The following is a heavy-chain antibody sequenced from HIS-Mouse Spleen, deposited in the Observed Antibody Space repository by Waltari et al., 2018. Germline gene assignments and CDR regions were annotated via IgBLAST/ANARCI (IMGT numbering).Heavy chain of an antibody. Sequence: QLQLQESGPGLVKPSETLPPTCTLSGGSISSSSYYWGWIRPPPGKGLEWIGSIYYSGSTYYNPSLKSRVTISVDTSKNQFSLKLSSVTAADTAVYYCAREIPYSSSWYDWYFDLWGRGTLVTVSS. D-gene: IGHD6-13*01. CDR1: GGSISSSSYY. CDR2: IYYSGST. CDR3: AREIPYSSSWYDWYFDL. J-gene: IGHJ2*01. V-gene: IGHV4-39*07.